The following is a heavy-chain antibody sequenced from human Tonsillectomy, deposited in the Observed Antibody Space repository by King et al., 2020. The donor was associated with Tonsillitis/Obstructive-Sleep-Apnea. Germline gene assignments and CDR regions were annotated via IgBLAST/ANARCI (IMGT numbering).Heavy chain of an antibody. V-gene: IGHV4-59*01. D-gene: IGHD2-21*01. CDR1: GGSISSYY. CDR2: IYYSGST. CDR3: AGLGAYCGGDCYSSWFDP. Sequence: VQLQESGPGLVKPSETLSLTCTVSGGSISSYYWSWIRQPPGKGLEWIGYIYYSGSTNYNPSLKSRVTISVDTSKNQFSLKLSSVTAADTAVYYCAGLGAYCGGDCYSSWFDPWGQGTLVTVSS. J-gene: IGHJ5*02.